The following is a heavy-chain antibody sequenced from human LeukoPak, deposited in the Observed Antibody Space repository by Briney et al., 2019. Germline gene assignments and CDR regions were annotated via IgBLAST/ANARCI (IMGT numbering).Heavy chain of an antibody. D-gene: IGHD1-26*01. J-gene: IGHJ3*02. CDR3: ARELVGANQAGAFDI. CDR1: GYSIRSGYS. V-gene: IGHV4-38-2*02. Sequence: PSETLPLTCTVSGYSIRSGYSWGWIRQPPGKGLEWIGSIYHSGTTYYNPSLKSRVTISVDRSKNQFSLKLSSVTAADTAVYYCARELVGANQAGAFDIWGQGTMVTVSS. CDR2: IYHSGTT.